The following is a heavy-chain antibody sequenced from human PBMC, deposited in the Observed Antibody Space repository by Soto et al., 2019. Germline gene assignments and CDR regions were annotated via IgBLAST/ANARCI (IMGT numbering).Heavy chain of an antibody. V-gene: IGHV3-23*01. D-gene: IGHD4-17*01. J-gene: IGHJ3*02. CDR2: ITSDSATT. CDR3: AHPRGYGVFDAVDI. CDR1: ELNFRPHA. Sequence: GVPLRLSYTAPELNFRPHAMNWVSQAQGKGLEWVAAITSDSATTLYAESVRGRFSISRDNSINTLYLQMSGLRPEDTAGYYCAHPRGYGVFDAVDILGQGTMVTGFS.